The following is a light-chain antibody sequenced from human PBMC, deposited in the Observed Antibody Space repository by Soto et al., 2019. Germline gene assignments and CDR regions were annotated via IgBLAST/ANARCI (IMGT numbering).Light chain of an antibody. V-gene: IGLV2-23*01. J-gene: IGLJ1*01. CDR1: SSDVGSSNF. CDR2: EGS. Sequence: QSALTQPASASASPGQSITISCTGTSSDVGSSNFVSWYQQHPGKAPKLIIYEGSRRPSGVSGRFSGSKSGNTASLTISWLRADDEADYYCCAFARSTTFYVFGTGTKLTVL. CDR3: CAFARSTTFYV.